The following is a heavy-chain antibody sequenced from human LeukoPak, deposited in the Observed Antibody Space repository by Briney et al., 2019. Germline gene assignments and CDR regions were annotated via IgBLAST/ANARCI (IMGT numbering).Heavy chain of an antibody. Sequence: ASVKVSFKVSGYTLTVLSMHWVRQAPGKGREWMGGFDPEDGETIYAQKFQGRVTMTEDTSTDTAYMELSSLRSEDTAVYYCATAGDYEGLFDYWGQGTLVTVSS. CDR2: FDPEDGET. D-gene: IGHD4-17*01. CDR1: GYTLTVLS. CDR3: ATAGDYEGLFDY. J-gene: IGHJ4*02. V-gene: IGHV1-24*01.